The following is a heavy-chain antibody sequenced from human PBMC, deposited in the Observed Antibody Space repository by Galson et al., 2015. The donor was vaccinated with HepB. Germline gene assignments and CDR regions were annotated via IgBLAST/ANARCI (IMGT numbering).Heavy chain of an antibody. V-gene: IGHV1-18*04. J-gene: IGHJ4*02. CDR3: ARDRDYRFDY. Sequence: SVKVSCKASGYTFTINGISWVRQTPRQGLEWLGWISAYGGNTKYAQKYQGRITLTRDTSTSTAYMELRSLRSDDTAVNYCARDRDYRFDYWGQGTLVTVSS. D-gene: IGHD4/OR15-4a*01. CDR2: ISAYGGNT. CDR1: GYTFTING.